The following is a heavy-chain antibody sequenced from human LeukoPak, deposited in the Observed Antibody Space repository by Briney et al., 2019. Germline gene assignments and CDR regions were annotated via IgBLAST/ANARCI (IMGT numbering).Heavy chain of an antibody. CDR1: GGSIRSSNYY. D-gene: IGHD3-16*01. J-gene: IGHJ4*02. V-gene: IGHV4-39*01. Sequence: PSETLSLTCTVSGGSIRSSNYYWGWIRQPPGKGLEWIGNIYYSGSTYYNPSLKRRVTISVDTSKNQFSLKVTSVNAADTAVYYCASSSLGGDFYFDYWGQGTLVTVPS. CDR3: ASSSLGGDFYFDY. CDR2: IYYSGST.